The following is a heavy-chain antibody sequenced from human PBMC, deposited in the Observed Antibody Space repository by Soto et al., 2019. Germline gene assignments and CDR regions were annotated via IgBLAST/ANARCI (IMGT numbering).Heavy chain of an antibody. J-gene: IGHJ4*02. V-gene: IGHV3-53*01. CDR3: ARDSRNRNFFDY. Sequence: EVQLAESGGGLIQPGGSLRLSCAASGFTVSSNYMTWVRQAPGKGLEWVSVIYSGGSTYYADSVKGRFTISRDNSKNTLYLQMNSLRAEDTALYYCARDSRNRNFFDYWGQGTPVTVSS. CDR2: IYSGGST. D-gene: IGHD2-2*01. CDR1: GFTVSSNY.